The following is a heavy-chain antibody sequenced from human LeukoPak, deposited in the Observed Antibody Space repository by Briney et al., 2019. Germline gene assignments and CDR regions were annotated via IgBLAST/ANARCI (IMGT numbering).Heavy chain of an antibody. CDR2: VYYSGST. D-gene: IGHD6-19*01. CDR3: ARHKGGWSIDY. J-gene: IGHJ4*02. CDR1: GGSLNSYY. V-gene: IGHV4-59*08. Sequence: SETLSLTCTVSGGSLNSYYWSWIRQPPGEGLEWLGYVYYSGSTNYNPSLKSRVTMSVDTSKSQFSLRLTSVTAADTAVYYCARHKGGWSIDYWGQGTLVTVSS.